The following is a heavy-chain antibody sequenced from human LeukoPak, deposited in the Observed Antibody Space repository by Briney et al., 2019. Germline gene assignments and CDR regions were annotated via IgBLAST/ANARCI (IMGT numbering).Heavy chain of an antibody. CDR1: GFTFSSYS. J-gene: IGHJ6*02. V-gene: IGHV3-48*01. Sequence: GGSLRLSCAASGFTFSSYSMNWVRQAPGKGLEWVSYISSSSSTIYYADSVKGRFTISRDNAKNSLYLQMNSLRAEDTAVYYCARVRSTVGSSRVSYYYGMDVWGQGTTVTVSS. CDR2: ISSSSSTI. CDR3: ARVRSTVGSSRVSYYYGMDV. D-gene: IGHD1-26*01.